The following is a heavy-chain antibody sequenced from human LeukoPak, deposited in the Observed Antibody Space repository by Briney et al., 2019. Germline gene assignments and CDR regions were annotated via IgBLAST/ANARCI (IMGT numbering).Heavy chain of an antibody. CDR1: GFTFSNAW. D-gene: IGHD3-10*01. Sequence: GGSLRLSGAASGFTFSNAWMSWVRQAPGKGLEWVGRIKSKTDGGTTDYAAPVKGRFTISRDDSKNTLYLQMNSLKTEDTAVYYCTTVPIWFGESSFDYWGQGTLVTVSS. V-gene: IGHV3-15*01. CDR2: IKSKTDGGTT. CDR3: TTVPIWFGESSFDY. J-gene: IGHJ4*02.